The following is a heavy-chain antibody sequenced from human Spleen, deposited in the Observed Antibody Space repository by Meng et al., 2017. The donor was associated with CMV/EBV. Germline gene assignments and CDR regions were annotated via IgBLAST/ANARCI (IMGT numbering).Heavy chain of an antibody. CDR3: ARGTTAVY. CDR1: GYSCTTFG. V-gene: IGHV1-18*01. CDR2: ITAYNGNT. J-gene: IGHJ4*02. D-gene: IGHD4-23*01. Sequence: ASVKVSCKTSGYSCTTFGINWVRQAPGQGLEWLGLITAYNGNTYYAQKFQGRRTMTTDTSTSTAKMELKSLRSDDTAVYYCARGTTAVYWGQGTLVTVSS.